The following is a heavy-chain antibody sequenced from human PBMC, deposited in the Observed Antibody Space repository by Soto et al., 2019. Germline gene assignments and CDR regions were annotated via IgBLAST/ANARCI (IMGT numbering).Heavy chain of an antibody. D-gene: IGHD5-18*01. V-gene: IGHV4-31*03. CDR1: GGSISSAGYY. CDR3: ARGRGYSYGPYYFDY. J-gene: IGHJ4*02. CDR2: IYYSGAT. Sequence: SETLSLTCTVSGGSISSAGYYWSWFRQLPGKGLEWIGDIYYSGATYHNPSLRSRLTISGDASKNQFSLKLSSVTAADTALYYCARGRGYSYGPYYFDYWGQGTLVTVSS.